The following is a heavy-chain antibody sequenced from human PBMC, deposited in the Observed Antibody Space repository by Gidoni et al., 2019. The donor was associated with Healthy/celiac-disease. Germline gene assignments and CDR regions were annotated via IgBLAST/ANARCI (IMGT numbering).Heavy chain of an antibody. CDR3: ARDGGWFGELLPLDY. V-gene: IGHV3-74*01. CDR2: INSDGSST. D-gene: IGHD3-10*01. J-gene: IGHJ4*02. CDR1: GFTFSSYW. Sequence: EVQLVESGGGLVQPGGSLRLSCAAPGFTFSSYWMHWVRQAPGKGLVWVSRINSDGSSTSYADSVKGRFTISRDNAKNTLYLQMNSLRAEDTAVYYCARDGGWFGELLPLDYWGQGTLVTVSS.